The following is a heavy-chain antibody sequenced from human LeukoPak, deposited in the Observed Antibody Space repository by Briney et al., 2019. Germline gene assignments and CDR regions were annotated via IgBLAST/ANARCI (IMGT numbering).Heavy chain of an antibody. Sequence: PGGSLRLSCATSGGTLSSYWMHWVRKVPGKGLEWVSAISGSGGSTYYADSVKGRFTISRDNSKNTLYLQMNSLRAEDTAVYYCAKGRTSGPLWSHYYMDIRGKGTTVTVSS. CDR2: ISGSGGST. CDR3: AKGRTSGPLWSHYYMDI. V-gene: IGHV3-23*01. D-gene: IGHD5-18*01. J-gene: IGHJ6*03. CDR1: GGTLSSYW.